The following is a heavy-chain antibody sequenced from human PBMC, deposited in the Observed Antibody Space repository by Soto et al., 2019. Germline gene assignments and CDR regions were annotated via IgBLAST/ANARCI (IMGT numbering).Heavy chain of an antibody. V-gene: IGHV4-34*01. CDR1: GGSFSGYL. CDR2: IHHSGFT. J-gene: IGHJ6*03. CDR3: TRGGGAYYLDA. Sequence: QVQLQQWGAGLLKPSETLSLTCAVDGGSFSGYLWNWIRQPPGEGLEWIGAIHHSGFTNYNPSLKSRVTISVETSKSHFSLKLSSVTAADKAVYYCTRGGGAYYLDAWVEGTTVTVSS. D-gene: IGHD3-16*01.